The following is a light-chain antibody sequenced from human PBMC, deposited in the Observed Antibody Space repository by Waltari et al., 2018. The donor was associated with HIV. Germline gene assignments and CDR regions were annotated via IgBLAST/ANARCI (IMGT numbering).Light chain of an antibody. Sequence: QSALTQPASVSGSPGQSITISCTGTSNDVGSSNYVSWHQQHPGEAPKLIIHHVSDRPSGISNRFSGSKSGNTASLTISGLQTEDEADYYCSSYTSSTTYVFGTGTRVTVL. CDR1: SNDVGSSNY. V-gene: IGLV2-14*03. CDR3: SSYTSSTTYV. J-gene: IGLJ1*01. CDR2: HVS.